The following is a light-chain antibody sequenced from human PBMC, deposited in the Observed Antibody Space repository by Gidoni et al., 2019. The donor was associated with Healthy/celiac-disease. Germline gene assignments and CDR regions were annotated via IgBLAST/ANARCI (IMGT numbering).Light chain of an antibody. CDR1: QSISSY. V-gene: IGKV1-39*01. CDR2: AAS. CDR3: QQRGT. Sequence: DIQMTQSPSSLSASVGDRVTITCRASQSISSYLNWYQQKPGKAPKLLIYAASSLQSGVPSRFSGSGSGTDFTLTISSLQPEDFANYYCQQRGTFGQGTKVEIK. J-gene: IGKJ1*01.